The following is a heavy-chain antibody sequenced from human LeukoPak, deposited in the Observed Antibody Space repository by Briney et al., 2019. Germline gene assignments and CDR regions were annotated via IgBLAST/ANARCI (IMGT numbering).Heavy chain of an antibody. CDR2: ISTSGNT. V-gene: IGHV4-4*07. Sequence: SETLSLTCTVSGGSISSYYWSWIRQPAGKGLEWIGHISTSGNTNYNPSLKSRVIISVDNSNNQFSLRLSSATAADTAVYYRARDRGVTVPGRRLDYWGQGTLVTVSS. D-gene: IGHD6-19*01. CDR1: GGSISSYY. J-gene: IGHJ4*02. CDR3: ARDRGVTVPGRRLDY.